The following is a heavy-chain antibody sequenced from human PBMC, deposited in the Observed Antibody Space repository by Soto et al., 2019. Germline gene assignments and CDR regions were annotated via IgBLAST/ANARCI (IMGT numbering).Heavy chain of an antibody. D-gene: IGHD2-8*02. Sequence: QVQLVESGGGVVQPGRSLRLSCVASGFTLSSFAMYWVRQAPGKGLEWVALISYDGTNKYYADSVKGRFTISRDNSKKTLSLQMNSLRTEDTALYYCARARGYCTGGSCYSPGTATHYAMDVWGQGTTVTVSS. CDR3: ARARGYCTGGSCYSPGTATHYAMDV. CDR1: GFTLSSFA. V-gene: IGHV3-30-3*01. CDR2: ISYDGTNK. J-gene: IGHJ6*02.